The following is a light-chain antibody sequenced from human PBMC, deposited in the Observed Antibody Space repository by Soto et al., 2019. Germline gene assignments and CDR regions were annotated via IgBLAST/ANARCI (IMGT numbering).Light chain of an antibody. CDR3: PSYDNTLRARYV. CDR1: SSNIGANYD. Sequence: QSVLTQPPSVSGAPGQRVTISCTGSSSNIGANYDVHWYQQRPGTAPKLLIFGNSNRPSGVPDRFSGSKSGTSASLAITGLQADDEGDYYCPSYDNTLRARYVFGTGTKLTVL. V-gene: IGLV1-40*01. CDR2: GNS. J-gene: IGLJ1*01.